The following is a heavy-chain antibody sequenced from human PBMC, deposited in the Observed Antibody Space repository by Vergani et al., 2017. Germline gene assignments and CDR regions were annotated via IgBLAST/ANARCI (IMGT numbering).Heavy chain of an antibody. D-gene: IGHD6-13*01. CDR2: INHSGST. CDR1: GGSFSGYY. CDR3: ARDTKQLVPSDDAFDI. Sequence: QVQLQQWGAGLLKPSETLSLTCAVYGGSFSGYYWSWIRQPPGKGLEWIGEINHSGSTNYNPSLKSRVTISVDTSKNQFSLKLSSVTAADTAVYYCARDTKQLVPSDDAFDIWGQGTMVTVSS. V-gene: IGHV4-34*01. J-gene: IGHJ3*02.